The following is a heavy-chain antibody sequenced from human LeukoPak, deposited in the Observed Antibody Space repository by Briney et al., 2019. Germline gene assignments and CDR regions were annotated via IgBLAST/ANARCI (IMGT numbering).Heavy chain of an antibody. V-gene: IGHV4-31*03. CDR1: GGSISSGGYY. J-gene: IGHJ5*02. Sequence: PSETLSLTCTVSGGSISSGGYYWSWIRQHPGKGLEWIGYICYSGSTYYNPSLKSRVTISVDTSKNQFSLKLSSVTAADTAVYYCANYCSSTSCYAPPTWGQGTLVTVSS. CDR3: ANYCSSTSCYAPPT. CDR2: ICYSGST. D-gene: IGHD2-2*01.